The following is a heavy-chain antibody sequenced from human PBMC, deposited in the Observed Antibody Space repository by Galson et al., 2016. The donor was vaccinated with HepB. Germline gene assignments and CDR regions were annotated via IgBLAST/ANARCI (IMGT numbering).Heavy chain of an antibody. CDR2: IHHGGGT. CDR1: GGSISSSNW. Sequence: SETLSLTCAVSGGSISSSNWFSWVRQPPGKGLEWIGEIHHGGGTDYSPSLKSRLSMSVDKANNQVFLNLASVTAADTAVYFCAHSSGWYKFDYWGQGTLVTVSS. J-gene: IGHJ4*02. D-gene: IGHD6-19*01. V-gene: IGHV4-4*02. CDR3: AHSSGWYKFDY.